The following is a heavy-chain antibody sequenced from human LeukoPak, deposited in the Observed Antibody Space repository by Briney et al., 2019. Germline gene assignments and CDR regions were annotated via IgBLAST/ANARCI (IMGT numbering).Heavy chain of an antibody. CDR3: ARLSRAVLTYGMDV. Sequence: SGESLKISCKGSGYSFTSYWIAWVRQMPGKGLEWMGIIYPGDSDTKYSPSFQGQVTISADKSISTAYLQWSSLEASDTAMYYCARLSRAVLTYGMDVWGKGTTVTVSS. D-gene: IGHD6-19*01. J-gene: IGHJ6*04. CDR2: IYPGDSDT. V-gene: IGHV5-51*01. CDR1: GYSFTSYW.